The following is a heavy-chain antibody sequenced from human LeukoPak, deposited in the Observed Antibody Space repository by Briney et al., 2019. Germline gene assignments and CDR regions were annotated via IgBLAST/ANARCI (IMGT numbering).Heavy chain of an antibody. J-gene: IGHJ6*02. D-gene: IGHD6-13*01. Sequence: EASETLSLTCAVYGGSFSGYYWSWIRQPPGKGLEWIGEINHSGGTNYNPSLKSRVTISVDTSKNQFSLKLSSVTAADTAVYYCARGWRAAGTLSVYYYYGMDVWGQGTTVTVSS. CDR1: GGSFSGYY. V-gene: IGHV4-34*01. CDR2: INHSGGT. CDR3: ARGWRAAGTLSVYYYYGMDV.